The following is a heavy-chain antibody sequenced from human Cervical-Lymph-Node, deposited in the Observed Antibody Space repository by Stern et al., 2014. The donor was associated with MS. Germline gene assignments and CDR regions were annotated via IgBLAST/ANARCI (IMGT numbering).Heavy chain of an antibody. Sequence: QVQLVESGGGVVQPGRSLRLSCAASGFTFSSYALHWGRQAPGKGLECVAVISFDGRNKDYTDSVKGRLTTSRDNSKNTMYLQMNSLRPEDTAVYYCARDRELRTGMAVAGGGDDYYYGMDVWGQGTTVTVSS. J-gene: IGHJ6*02. CDR3: ARDRELRTGMAVAGGGDDYYYGMDV. CDR2: ISFDGRNK. CDR1: GFTFSSYA. V-gene: IGHV3-30*04. D-gene: IGHD6-19*01.